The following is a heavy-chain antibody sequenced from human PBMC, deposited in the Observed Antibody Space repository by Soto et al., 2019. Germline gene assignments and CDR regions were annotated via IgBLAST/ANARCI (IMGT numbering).Heavy chain of an antibody. CDR1: GGSISSYY. J-gene: IGHJ4*02. CDR2: IYYSGST. Sequence: QVQLQESGPGLVKPSETLSLTCTVSGGSISSYYWSWIRQPPGKGLEWIGYIYYSGSTNYNPSLKSRVTISVDTSKNQFSLKLSSVTAADTAMYYCARSRWYFDYWGQGTLVTVSS. V-gene: IGHV4-59*01. CDR3: ARSRWYFDY.